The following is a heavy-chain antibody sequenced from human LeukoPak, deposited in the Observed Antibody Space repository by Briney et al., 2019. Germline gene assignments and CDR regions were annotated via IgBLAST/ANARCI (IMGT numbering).Heavy chain of an antibody. V-gene: IGHV7-4-1*02. CDR1: GYTFTSYA. D-gene: IGHD6-6*01. CDR2: INTNTGNP. Sequence: GASVKVSCKASGYTFTSYAMNWVRQAPGQGLEWMGWINTNTGNPTYAQGFTGRFVFSLDTSVSTAYLQISSLKAEDTAVYYCARGAFVTIAAPGDFDYWGQGTLVTVSS. CDR3: ARGAFVTIAAPGDFDY. J-gene: IGHJ4*02.